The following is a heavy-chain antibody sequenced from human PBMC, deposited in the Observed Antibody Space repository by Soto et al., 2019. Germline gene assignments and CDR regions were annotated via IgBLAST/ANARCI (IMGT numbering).Heavy chain of an antibody. CDR1: GFIFSNYA. Sequence: EVQLLESGGGLVQPGGSLRLSCTASGFIFSNYAMTWVRQVPGKGLEWVSDIRSNGGSTTYADSVKGRFTISRDNPKNTMYLQMNSLRVEDTAVYYCAKAGYGSGSYYTLYFDHWGQGTLVTVSS. V-gene: IGHV3-23*01. J-gene: IGHJ4*02. CDR3: AKAGYGSGSYYTLYFDH. D-gene: IGHD3-10*01. CDR2: IRSNGGST.